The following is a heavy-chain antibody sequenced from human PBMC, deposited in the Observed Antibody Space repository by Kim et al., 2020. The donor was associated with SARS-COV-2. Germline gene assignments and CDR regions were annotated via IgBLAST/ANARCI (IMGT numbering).Heavy chain of an antibody. CDR1: GGSISSSSYY. D-gene: IGHD3-3*01. CDR3: AGGPNYDFWSGYIHFIRGNWFDP. J-gene: IGHJ5*02. Sequence: SETLSLTCTVSGGSISSSSYYWGWIRQPPGKGLEWIGSIYYSWSTYYNPSLKSRVTISVDTSKNQFSLKLSSVTAADTAVYYCAGGPNYDFWSGYIHFIRGNWFDPWGQGTLVTVSS. CDR2: IYYSWST. V-gene: IGHV4-39*01.